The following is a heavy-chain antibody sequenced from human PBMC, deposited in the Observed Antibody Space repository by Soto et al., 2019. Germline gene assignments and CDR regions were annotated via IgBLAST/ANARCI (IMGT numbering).Heavy chain of an antibody. J-gene: IGHJ5*02. D-gene: IGHD1-20*01. CDR3: ARDSAPLITGTHGSWFDP. CDR2: ISPSGATI. V-gene: IGHV3-48*01. CDR1: GFTFSDYA. Sequence: PGGSLRLSCAASGFTFSDYAMNWVRQAPWKGLEWISYISPSGATIYYADSVRGRFTISRDNAKNTLYLQMNSLRAEDTAVYYCARDSAPLITGTHGSWFDPWGQGTLVTVST.